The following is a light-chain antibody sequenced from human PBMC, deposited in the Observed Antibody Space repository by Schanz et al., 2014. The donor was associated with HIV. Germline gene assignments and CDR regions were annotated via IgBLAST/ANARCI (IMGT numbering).Light chain of an antibody. Sequence: QSALTQPASVSGSPGQSISISRAGTSSDVGGDNFVSWYQQHPGRAPKLLVYDVTNRPSGVSSRFSGSKSGNTASLTISGLQPEDEADYYCSSFAGNNKLLFGGGTKLTVL. CDR1: SSDVGGDNF. CDR3: SSFAGNNKLL. CDR2: DVT. V-gene: IGLV2-14*03. J-gene: IGLJ2*01.